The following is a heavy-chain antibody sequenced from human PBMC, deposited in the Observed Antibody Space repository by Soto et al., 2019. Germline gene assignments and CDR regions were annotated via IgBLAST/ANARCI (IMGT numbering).Heavy chain of an antibody. CDR1: GGSISSYY. D-gene: IGHD2-15*01. CDR2: IYYSGST. CDR3: ARVGACSGGSCYTIDY. J-gene: IGHJ4*02. V-gene: IGHV4-59*01. Sequence: SETLSLTCTVSGGSISSYYWSWIRQPPGKGLEWIGYIYYSGSTNYNPSLKSRVTISVDTSKNQFSLKLSSVTAADTAVYYCARVGACSGGSCYTIDYWGQGTPVTVSS.